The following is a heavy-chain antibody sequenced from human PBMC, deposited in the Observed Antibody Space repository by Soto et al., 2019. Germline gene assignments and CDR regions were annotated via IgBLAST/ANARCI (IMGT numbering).Heavy chain of an antibody. CDR2: IDPSDSYT. D-gene: IGHD2-15*01. CDR1: GYSFTSYW. Sequence: NPGESPKISCKGSGYSFTSYWISWVRQMPGKGLEWMGRIDPSDSYTNYSPSFQGHVTISADKSISTAYLQWSSLKASDTAMYYCARAPIALGTSGGFDPWGQGTLVTVSS. CDR3: ARAPIALGTSGGFDP. J-gene: IGHJ5*02. V-gene: IGHV5-10-1*01.